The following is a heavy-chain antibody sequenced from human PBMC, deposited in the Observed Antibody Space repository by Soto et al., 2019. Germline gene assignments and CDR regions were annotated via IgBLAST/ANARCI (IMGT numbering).Heavy chain of an antibody. Sequence: GASGKVSCKASRGSFSSYAISWGRQAPGQGLEWMGGIIPIFGTANYAQKFQGRVTITADESTSTAYMELSSLRSEDTAVYYCARDGSNHYYFDSSGDPPDVFDISGQGTMVPVSS. J-gene: IGHJ3*02. CDR3: ARDGSNHYYFDSSGDPPDVFDI. CDR2: IIPIFGTA. V-gene: IGHV1-69*13. CDR1: RGSFSSYA. D-gene: IGHD3-22*01.